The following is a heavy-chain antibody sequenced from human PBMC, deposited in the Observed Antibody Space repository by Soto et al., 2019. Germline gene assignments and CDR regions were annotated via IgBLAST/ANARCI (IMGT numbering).Heavy chain of an antibody. V-gene: IGHV5-10-1*01. CDR3: ARRRGYSYDFDY. CDR1: GYTFTNNW. Sequence: RGESLKISCNASGYTFTNNWISWVRQKPGQGLEWMGRIDPSDSRTKYNPSFEGHVTISIDESINTAFLQWSSLRASDTAVYFCARRRGYSYDFDYWGQGTLVTVSS. CDR2: IDPSDSRT. J-gene: IGHJ4*02. D-gene: IGHD5-18*01.